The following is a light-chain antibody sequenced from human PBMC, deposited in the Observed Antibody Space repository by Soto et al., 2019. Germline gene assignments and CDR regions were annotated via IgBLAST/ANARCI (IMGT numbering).Light chain of an antibody. CDR1: HSVANNY. CDR2: AAS. Sequence: IVLAQSPVTLSLSPGERATISCRASHSVANNYLAWYQQKHGQAPRLIIFAASNRATGIPARFSGSGSGADFTLTISSLQPEDFALYYCHQSSNWPPTFGGGTKVDIK. J-gene: IGKJ4*01. CDR3: HQSSNWPPT. V-gene: IGKV3-11*01.